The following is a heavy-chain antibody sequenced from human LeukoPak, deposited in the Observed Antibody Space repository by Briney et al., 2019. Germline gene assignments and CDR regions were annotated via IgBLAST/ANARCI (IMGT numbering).Heavy chain of an antibody. D-gene: IGHD3-16*02. CDR3: ARDYDYVWGSYRLGNGFDY. Sequence: SQTLSLTCAISGDSVSSNSAAWHWIRQSPSRGLEWLGRTYYRSKWYNDYAVSVKSRITINPDTSKNQFSLQLNSVTPEDTAVYYCARDYDYVWGSYRLGNGFDYWGQGTLVTVSS. J-gene: IGHJ4*02. V-gene: IGHV6-1*01. CDR2: TYYRSKWYN. CDR1: GDSVSSNSAA.